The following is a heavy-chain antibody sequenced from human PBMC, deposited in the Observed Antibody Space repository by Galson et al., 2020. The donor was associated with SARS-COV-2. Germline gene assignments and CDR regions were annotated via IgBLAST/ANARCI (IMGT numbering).Heavy chain of an antibody. CDR1: GYNFTGHY. D-gene: IGHD2-2*01. CDR3: ARAGQAPDYYLYYNLDV. Sequence: ASVQVSCKPSGYNFTGHYMHWVRQAPGQGLEWMGWINPNSGGTKYAQQFQGRVTMTRHTSSSTAYMELSRLRSDDTAIYYCARAGQAPDYYLYYNLDVWGQGTMVTVSS. J-gene: IGHJ6*02. CDR2: INPNSGGT. V-gene: IGHV1-2*02.